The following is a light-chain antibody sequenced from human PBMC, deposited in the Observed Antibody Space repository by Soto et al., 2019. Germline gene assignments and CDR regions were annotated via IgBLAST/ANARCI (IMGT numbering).Light chain of an antibody. CDR2: DAS. CDR3: QQYAISPWT. V-gene: IGKV3-20*01. J-gene: IGKJ1*01. CDR1: ENVATNY. Sequence: IVLTQSPGTLSLSPGERATLSCRASENVATNYLAWYQQKPGQAPRLLIFDASNRAADIPDRFSGSGSGTAFTLIISRLEPEDFAVYHCQQYAISPWTFGQGTKLEVK.